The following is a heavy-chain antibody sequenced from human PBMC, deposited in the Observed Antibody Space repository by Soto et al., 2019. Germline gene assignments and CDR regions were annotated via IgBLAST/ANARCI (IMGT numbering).Heavy chain of an antibody. J-gene: IGHJ4*02. V-gene: IGHV3-21*01. D-gene: IGHD4-4*01. Sequence: GGSLGLSCSASGFTFSTCSMNWVRQAPGKGLEWVSSISGSGNYTHYADFLRGRFTISRDNAKTSLYLQMNSLRAEDTAVYYCAREGINNYNEYYFDSWGQGTVVTVSS. CDR2: ISGSGNYT. CDR3: AREGINNYNEYYFDS. CDR1: GFTFSTCS.